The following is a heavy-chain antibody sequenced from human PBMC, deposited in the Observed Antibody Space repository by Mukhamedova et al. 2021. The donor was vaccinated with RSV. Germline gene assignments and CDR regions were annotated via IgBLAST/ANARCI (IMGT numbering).Heavy chain of an antibody. Sequence: SRDTISVDTSKNQFSLKLSSVTAADTAVYYCAGSSYYYYYGMDVWGQGTTVTVSS. V-gene: IGHV4-39*01. CDR3: AGSSYYYYYGMDV. D-gene: IGHD6-13*01. J-gene: IGHJ6*02.